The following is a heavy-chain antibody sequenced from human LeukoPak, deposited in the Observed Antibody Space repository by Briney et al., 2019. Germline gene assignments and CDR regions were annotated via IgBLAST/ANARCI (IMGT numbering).Heavy chain of an antibody. V-gene: IGHV4-38-2*02. CDR1: GYSISSGYY. CDR2: IHHSGST. Sequence: SETLSLTCAVSGYSISSGYYWGWIRQPPGKGLEWIGSIHHSGSTYYNPSLKSRVTISVDTSKNQFSLKLSSVTAADTAVYYCARDRIAARQGYFDYWGQGTLVTVSS. J-gene: IGHJ4*02. CDR3: ARDRIAARQGYFDY. D-gene: IGHD6-6*01.